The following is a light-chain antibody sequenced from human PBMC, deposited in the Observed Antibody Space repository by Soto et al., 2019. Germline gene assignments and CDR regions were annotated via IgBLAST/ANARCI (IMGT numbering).Light chain of an antibody. Sequence: QSVLTQPPSASGTPGQRVTISCSGSSSNIGSNYVYWYQQLPGTAPKLLIYRNNQRPSGVPDRFSGSKSGTSASLAISGLRSEDEADYFCAAWHDSLWVFGGGTKLTVL. CDR2: RNN. J-gene: IGLJ3*02. CDR3: AAWHDSLWV. V-gene: IGLV1-47*01. CDR1: SSNIGSNY.